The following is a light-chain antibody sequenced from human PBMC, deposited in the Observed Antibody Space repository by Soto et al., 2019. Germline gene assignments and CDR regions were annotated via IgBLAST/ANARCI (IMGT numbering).Light chain of an antibody. CDR1: SSDVGAYDH. CDR3: CSYAGKSTWV. CDR2: DVS. Sequence: QSALTQPRSVSGSPGQSVTISCTGTSSDVGAYDHVSWYQQHPGKAPKLMIYDVSKRPSGVPDRFSGSKSGNTASLTLSGLQGEEEADYYCCSYAGKSTWVFGGGTKLTVL. V-gene: IGLV2-11*01. J-gene: IGLJ3*02.